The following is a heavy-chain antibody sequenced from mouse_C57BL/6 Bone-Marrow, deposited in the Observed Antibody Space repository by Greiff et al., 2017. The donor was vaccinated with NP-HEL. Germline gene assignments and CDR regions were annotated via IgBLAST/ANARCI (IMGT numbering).Heavy chain of an antibody. D-gene: IGHD4-1*02. CDR3: ARYRPPTGIDY. CDR2: IRNKANGYTT. CDR1: GFTFTDYY. Sequence: EVKLMESGGGLVQPGGSLSLSCAASGFTFTDYYMSWVRQTPGKALEWLGFIRNKANGYTTEYSASVKGRFTISRDNSKSILYLKMNALRAEDSATYYCARYRPPTGIDYWGQGTTLTVSS. V-gene: IGHV7-3*01. J-gene: IGHJ2*01.